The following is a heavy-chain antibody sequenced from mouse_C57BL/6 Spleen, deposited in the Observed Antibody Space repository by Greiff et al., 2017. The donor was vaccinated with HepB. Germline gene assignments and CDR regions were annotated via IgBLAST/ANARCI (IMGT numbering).Heavy chain of an antibody. CDR1: GYTFTSYW. Sequence: VQLVESGAELVKPGASVKMSCKASGYTFTSYWITWVKQRPGQGLEWIGDIYPGSGSTNYNEKFKSKATLTVDTSSSTAYMQLSSLTSEDSAVYYCARVRDFWAVVGYWGQGTTLTVSS. J-gene: IGHJ2*01. CDR3: ARVRDFWAVVGY. V-gene: IGHV1-55*01. CDR2: IYPGSGST. D-gene: IGHD1-1*01.